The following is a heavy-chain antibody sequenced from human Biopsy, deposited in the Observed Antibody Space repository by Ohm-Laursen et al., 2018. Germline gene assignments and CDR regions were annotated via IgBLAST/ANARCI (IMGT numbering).Heavy chain of an antibody. J-gene: IGHJ3*01. Sequence: GTLSLTCTVSGDSITSYFWNWIRQAPGKGLEWIGNIYYRGNTNNSPSLKSRATISLDSSKNQFSLYLNSVTATDTAVYYCARRLPLRGFAFDVWGQGTVVTVS. V-gene: IGHV4-59*08. D-gene: IGHD3-10*01. CDR3: ARRLPLRGFAFDV. CDR1: GDSITSYF. CDR2: IYYRGNT.